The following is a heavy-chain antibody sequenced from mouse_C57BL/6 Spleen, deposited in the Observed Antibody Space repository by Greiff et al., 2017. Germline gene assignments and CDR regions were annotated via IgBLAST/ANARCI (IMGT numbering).Heavy chain of an antibody. CDR3: ARRRVYYDPPYYAMDY. CDR2: ISSGSSTI. J-gene: IGHJ4*01. D-gene: IGHD2-4*01. CDR1: GFTFSDYG. V-gene: IGHV5-17*01. Sequence: EVKLVESGGGLVKPGGSLKLSCAASGFTFSDYGMHWVRQAPEKGLEWVAYISSGSSTIYYADPVKGRFTISRDNAKNTLFLQKTSLRSEDTAMYYCARRRVYYDPPYYAMDYWGQGTSVTVSA.